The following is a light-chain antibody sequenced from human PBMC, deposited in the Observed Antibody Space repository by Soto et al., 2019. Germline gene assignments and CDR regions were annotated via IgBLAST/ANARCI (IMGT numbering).Light chain of an antibody. V-gene: IGKV3-20*01. CDR3: QQYGSSPEYT. Sequence: EIVLTQSPGTLSLSPGERATLSCRASQSVSSSIYLAWYQQRPGQAPRLLIYGASSRATGIPDRFSGSGSGTDFTLTISRLEPEDFAVYSCQQYGSSPEYTFGQGTKLEIK. CDR2: GAS. J-gene: IGKJ2*01. CDR1: QSVSSSIY.